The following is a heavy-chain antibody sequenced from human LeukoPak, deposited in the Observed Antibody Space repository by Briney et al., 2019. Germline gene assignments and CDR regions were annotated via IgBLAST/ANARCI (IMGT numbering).Heavy chain of an antibody. CDR3: ARDQVGWYHSHY. J-gene: IGHJ4*02. CDR2: ISAYNGNT. Sequence: ASVKVSCKASGYTFTSYGISWVRQAPGQGIEWMGWISAYNGNTNYAQKLQGRVTMTTDTSTSTAYMELRSLRSDDTAVYYCARDQVGWYHSHYWGQGTLVTVSS. D-gene: IGHD6-19*01. V-gene: IGHV1-18*01. CDR1: GYTFTSYG.